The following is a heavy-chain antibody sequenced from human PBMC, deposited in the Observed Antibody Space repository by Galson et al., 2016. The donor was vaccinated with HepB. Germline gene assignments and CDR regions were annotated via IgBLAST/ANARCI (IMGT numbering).Heavy chain of an antibody. V-gene: IGHV6-1*01. CDR3: ERGGQLLSSFAI. Sequence: CAISGDSVSTNSVSWNWIRQSPSRGLEWLGRTYYRSRWYDDYADSVKSRITVNPDTYTNKFSLQLNYVTPEDTAVYYCERGGQLLSSFAIWGQGTMVTVSS. D-gene: IGHD2-21*01. J-gene: IGHJ3*02. CDR1: GDSVSTNSVS. CDR2: TYYRSRWYD.